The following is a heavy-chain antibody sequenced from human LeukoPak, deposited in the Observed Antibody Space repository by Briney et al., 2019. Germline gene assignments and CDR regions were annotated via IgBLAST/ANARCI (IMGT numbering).Heavy chain of an antibody. D-gene: IGHD4-23*01. J-gene: IGHJ3*02. V-gene: IGHV3-48*03. Sequence: GGSLRLSCAASGFTFDDYGMSWVRQAPGKGLEWVSYIGSSGSTVYYADSVKGRFTISRDNAKNSLYMQMESLRDEDTAIYYCARDTLEYSNSPDALDIWGQGTMVTVSS. CDR2: IGSSGSTV. CDR1: GFTFDDYG. CDR3: ARDTLEYSNSPDALDI.